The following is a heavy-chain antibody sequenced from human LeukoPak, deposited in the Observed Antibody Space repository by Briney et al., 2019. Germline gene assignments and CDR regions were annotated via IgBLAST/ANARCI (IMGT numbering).Heavy chain of an antibody. V-gene: IGHV3-33*06. CDR3: AKDTKRYCTSTRCSITDH. J-gene: IGHJ4*02. D-gene: IGHD2-2*01. Sequence: PGTSLRLSCAASGFTFSSYGMHWVRQAPGKGVEGVAIIWYDGNNKYHADSVRGRFTISRDNSKNTLYLQMNSLRAEDTAVYYCAKDTKRYCTSTRCSITDHWGQGTLVTVSS. CDR1: GFTFSSYG. CDR2: IWYDGNNK.